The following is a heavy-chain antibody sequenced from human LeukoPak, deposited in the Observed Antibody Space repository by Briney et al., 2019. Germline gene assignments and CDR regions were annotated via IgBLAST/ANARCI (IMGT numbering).Heavy chain of an antibody. CDR2: IYYSGST. CDR3: AREYGSSHGFDP. Sequence: SETLSLTCAVSGGSITSSNWWTWVRQPPGKGLEWVGEIYYSGSTNYNPSLKSRVTISMDKSKNQFSLELTSVTAADTAMYYCAREYGSSHGFDPWGQGTLVTVSS. V-gene: IGHV4-4*02. CDR1: GGSITSSNW. D-gene: IGHD6-13*01. J-gene: IGHJ5*02.